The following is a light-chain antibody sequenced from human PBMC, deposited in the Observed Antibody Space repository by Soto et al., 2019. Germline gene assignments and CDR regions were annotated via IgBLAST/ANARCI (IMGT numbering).Light chain of an antibody. CDR3: QQYDKWPRT. CDR2: GAS. V-gene: IGKV3-15*01. J-gene: IGKJ1*01. Sequence: EIEMTQSPATLSLAPGERVTLSCRASESVSRKLAWYQQTRGQAPRLLIYGASTRATGVPARFSGSGSGTEFTLTISNLQSEDFAVYHCQQYDKWPRTFGQGTKVDIK. CDR1: ESVSRK.